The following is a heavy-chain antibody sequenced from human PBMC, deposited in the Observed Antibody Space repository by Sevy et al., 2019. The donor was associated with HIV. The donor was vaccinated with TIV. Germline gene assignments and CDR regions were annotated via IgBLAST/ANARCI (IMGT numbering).Heavy chain of an antibody. D-gene: IGHD1-26*01. CDR3: ARDPSQWELTSDAFDI. CDR1: GGTFSSYA. V-gene: IGHV1-69*13. CDR2: IIPIFGTA. J-gene: IGHJ3*02. Sequence: ASVKVSCKASGGTFSSYAISWVRQAPGQGLEWMGGIIPIFGTANYAQKFQGRVTITADESTSTAYMELGSLRSEDTAVYYCARDPSQWELTSDAFDIWGQGTMVTVSS.